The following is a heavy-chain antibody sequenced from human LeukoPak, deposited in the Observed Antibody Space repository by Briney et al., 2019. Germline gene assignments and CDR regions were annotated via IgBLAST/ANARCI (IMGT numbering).Heavy chain of an antibody. CDR3: ARPLGGYGINFDY. J-gene: IGHJ4*02. D-gene: IGHD3-22*01. CDR1: GYTFTGYY. Sequence: ASVKVSCKASGYTFTGYYMHWVRQAPGQGLEWMGWINPNSGGTNYAQKFQGRVTTTRDTSISTAYMELSRLRSDDTAVYYCARPLGGYGINFDYWGQGTLVTVSS. V-gene: IGHV1-2*02. CDR2: INPNSGGT.